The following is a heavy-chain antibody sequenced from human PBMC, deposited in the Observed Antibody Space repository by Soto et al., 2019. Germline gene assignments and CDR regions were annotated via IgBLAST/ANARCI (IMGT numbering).Heavy chain of an antibody. V-gene: IGHV1-58*01. CDR2: IVVGSGNT. J-gene: IGHJ6*02. Sequence: GASVKVSCKASGFTFTSSAVQWVRQARGQRLEWIGWIVVGSGNTNYAQKSQERVTITRDMSTSTAYMELSSLRSEDTAVYYCASPMVRGVIGPSYYYYGMDVWGQGTTVTVSS. CDR3: ASPMVRGVIGPSYYYYGMDV. D-gene: IGHD3-10*01. CDR1: GFTFTSSA.